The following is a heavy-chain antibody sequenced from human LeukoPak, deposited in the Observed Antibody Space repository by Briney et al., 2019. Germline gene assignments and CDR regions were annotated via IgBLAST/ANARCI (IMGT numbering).Heavy chain of an antibody. Sequence: SETLSLTCTVSGGSISSYYWGWIRQPPGKGLEWIGSIYYSGSTYYNPSLKSRITISLDTSKNQFSLKLSSVTAADTAVYYCVRESCSSTSCQKGYAYWGQGTLVTVSS. D-gene: IGHD2-2*01. CDR3: VRESCSSTSCQKGYAY. V-gene: IGHV4-39*07. CDR2: IYYSGST. J-gene: IGHJ4*02. CDR1: GGSISSYY.